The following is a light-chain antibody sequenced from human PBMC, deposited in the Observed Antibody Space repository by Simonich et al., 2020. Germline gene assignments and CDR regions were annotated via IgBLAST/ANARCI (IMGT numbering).Light chain of an antibody. V-gene: IGKV4-1*01. Sequence: DIVMTQSPDSLAVSLGERATINCKSSQSVLYSSNNKNYLAWYQQKPGQPPKLLIYWESPREAGVPDRFSGSGSGTDFTLTSSSLQAEDVAVYYCQQYYSTPWTFGQGTKVEIK. CDR1: QSVLYSSNNKNY. CDR2: WES. J-gene: IGKJ1*01. CDR3: QQYYSTPWT.